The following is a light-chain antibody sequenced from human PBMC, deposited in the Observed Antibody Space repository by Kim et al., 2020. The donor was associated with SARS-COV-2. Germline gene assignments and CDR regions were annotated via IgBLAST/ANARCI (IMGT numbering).Light chain of an antibody. V-gene: IGLV1-44*01. CDR3: AAWDDSLNGYWV. Sequence: QRVTISCSGRSSNIGSNPVNWYQQIPGSAPKLLIYSNVERPSGVPDRFSGSKSGTSASLAISGLQSEDEADYHCAAWDDSLNGYWVFGGGTKVTVL. CDR2: SNV. J-gene: IGLJ3*02. CDR1: SSNIGSNP.